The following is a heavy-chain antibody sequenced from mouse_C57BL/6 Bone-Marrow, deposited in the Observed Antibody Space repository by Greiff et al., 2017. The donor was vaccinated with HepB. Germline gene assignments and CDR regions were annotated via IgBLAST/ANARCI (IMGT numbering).Heavy chain of an antibody. Sequence: QVQLQQPGADLVMPGASVKLSCKASGYTFTSYWMHWVKQRPGQGLEWIGEIDPSDSYTNYNQKFKGKSTLTVDKSSSTAYMQLSSLTSEDSAVYYCARWPSDGYYFDYWGQGTTLTVSS. D-gene: IGHD2-3*01. CDR2: IDPSDSYT. CDR3: ARWPSDGYYFDY. CDR1: GYTFTSYW. J-gene: IGHJ2*01. V-gene: IGHV1-69*01.